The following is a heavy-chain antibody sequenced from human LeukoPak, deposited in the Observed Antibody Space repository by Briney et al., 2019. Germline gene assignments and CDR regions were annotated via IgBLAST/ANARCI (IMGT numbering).Heavy chain of an antibody. CDR3: ARGGITGTTFDAFDI. Sequence: SETQSLTCAVYGGSFSGYYWNWIRQPPGKGLEWIGEINHSGSTNYNPSLKSRVTISVDTSKNQFSLKLSSVTAADTAVYYCARGGITGTTFDAFDIWGQGTMVTVSS. D-gene: IGHD1-7*01. V-gene: IGHV4-34*01. CDR2: INHSGST. CDR1: GGSFSGYY. J-gene: IGHJ3*02.